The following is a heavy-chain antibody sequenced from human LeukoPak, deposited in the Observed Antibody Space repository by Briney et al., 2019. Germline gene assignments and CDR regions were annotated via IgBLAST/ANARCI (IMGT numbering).Heavy chain of an antibody. D-gene: IGHD6-13*01. CDR2: ISGSGGST. CDR1: GFTFSSYA. CDR3: AKGVRYSSSWYLIPNWFDP. V-gene: IGHV3-23*01. J-gene: IGHJ5*02. Sequence: GGSLRLSCAASGFTFSSYAMSWVRQAPGKGLEWVSAISGSGGSTYYADSVKGRFTISRDNSKNTLYLQMNSLRAEDTAVYYCAKGVRYSSSWYLIPNWFDPWGQGTLVTVSS.